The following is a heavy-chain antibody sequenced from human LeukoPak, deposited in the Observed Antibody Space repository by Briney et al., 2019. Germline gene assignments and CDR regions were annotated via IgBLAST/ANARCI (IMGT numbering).Heavy chain of an antibody. CDR2: ISCSSSTI. Sequence: GGSLRLSCAASGFTFSDYSMNWVRQAPGKGLEWISYISCSSSTIYYADSVEGRFTISRDNAKNSLYLQMNSVRDEDTAVYCCARDRATVTTKYFQHWGQGTLVTVSS. D-gene: IGHD4-17*01. J-gene: IGHJ1*01. CDR1: GFTFSDYS. CDR3: ARDRATVTTKYFQH. V-gene: IGHV3-48*02.